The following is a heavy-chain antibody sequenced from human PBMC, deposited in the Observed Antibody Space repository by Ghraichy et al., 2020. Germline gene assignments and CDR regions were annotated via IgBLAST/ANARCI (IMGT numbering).Heavy chain of an antibody. V-gene: IGHV3-15*01. CDR2: IKNNANGGTT. J-gene: IGHJ4*02. D-gene: IGHD1-26*01. CDR1: GFTFSNAW. Sequence: GGSLRLSCAASGFTFSNAWMSWVRQAPGKGLEWVGLIKNNANGGTTHYAAPVKGRFTISRDDSKNTLYLQMNSLTTEDKAASYCTTPDSGTYSWGQGTLVTVSS. CDR3: TTPDSGTYS.